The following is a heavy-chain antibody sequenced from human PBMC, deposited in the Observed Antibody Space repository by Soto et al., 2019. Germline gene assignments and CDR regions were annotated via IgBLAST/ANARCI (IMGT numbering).Heavy chain of an antibody. D-gene: IGHD2-21*02. CDR3: ASLGVGDWANYYYYYGMDV. Sequence: GGSLRLSCAATGFTFSVYAMTWVRQAPGKGLEWVSAVTANGGSTYSADSVKGRFTISRDNSKNTLFLQMNSLRAEDTAVYYCASLGVGDWANYYYYYGMDVWGQGTTVTVSS. V-gene: IGHV3-23*01. CDR2: VTANGGST. J-gene: IGHJ6*02. CDR1: GFTFSVYA.